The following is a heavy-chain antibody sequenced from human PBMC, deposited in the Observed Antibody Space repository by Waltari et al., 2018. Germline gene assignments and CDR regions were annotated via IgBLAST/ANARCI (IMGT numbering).Heavy chain of an antibody. V-gene: IGHV3-9*03. Sequence: EVQLVESGGGLVQPGRSVRLACAASGLTFDDYAMHWVRQAPGKGLEGVSGISWNSGSIGYADSVKGRFTISRDNAKNSLYLQMNSLRAEDMALYYCAKGSGSYSSHAFDYWGQGTLVTVSS. CDR1: GLTFDDYA. J-gene: IGHJ4*02. CDR2: ISWNSGSI. CDR3: AKGSGSYSSHAFDY. D-gene: IGHD1-26*01.